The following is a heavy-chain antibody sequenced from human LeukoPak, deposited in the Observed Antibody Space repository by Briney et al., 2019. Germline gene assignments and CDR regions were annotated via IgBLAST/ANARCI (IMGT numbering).Heavy chain of an antibody. CDR3: ARDERQGLVRGADYYFDY. Sequence: GASVKVSCKASGYTFTGYYMHWVRQAPGQGLEWMGWINPNSGGTNFAQKFQGRVTMTRDTSISTAYMELSRLRSDDTAVYYCARDERQGLVRGADYYFDYWGQGTLVTVSS. D-gene: IGHD3/OR15-3a*01. CDR1: GYTFTGYY. CDR2: INPNSGGT. V-gene: IGHV1-2*02. J-gene: IGHJ4*02.